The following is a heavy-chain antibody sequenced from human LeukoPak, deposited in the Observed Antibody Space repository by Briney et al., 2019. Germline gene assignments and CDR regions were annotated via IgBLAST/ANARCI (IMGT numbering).Heavy chain of an antibody. Sequence: GGSLRLSCAASGFTFSSYWMSWVRQVPGKGLEWVANIKQDGSEKYYVDSVKGRFTISRDNAKNSLYLQMNSLRAEDTAVYYCARDGTYSSSWANWFDPWGQGTLVTVSS. CDR1: GFTFSSYW. CDR2: IKQDGSEK. V-gene: IGHV3-7*01. D-gene: IGHD6-13*01. CDR3: ARDGTYSSSWANWFDP. J-gene: IGHJ5*02.